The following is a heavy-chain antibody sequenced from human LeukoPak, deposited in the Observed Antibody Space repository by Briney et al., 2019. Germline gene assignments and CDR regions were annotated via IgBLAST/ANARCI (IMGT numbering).Heavy chain of an antibody. CDR3: ARSITMVRGHNWFDP. D-gene: IGHD3-10*01. V-gene: IGHV4-30-4*01. CDR1: GGSISNGDYS. Sequence: SQTLSLTCTVSGGSISNGDYSWSWIRQPPGTGLEWIGYIYYSGSTYYNPSLKSRVIISLDTSKNQFSLKLSSVTAADTAVYYCARSITMVRGHNWFDPWGQGTLVAVSS. J-gene: IGHJ5*02. CDR2: IYYSGST.